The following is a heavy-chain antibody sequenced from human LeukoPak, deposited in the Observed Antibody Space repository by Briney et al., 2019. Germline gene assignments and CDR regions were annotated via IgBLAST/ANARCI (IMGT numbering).Heavy chain of an antibody. CDR2: ISSSGSTI. J-gene: IGHJ4*02. CDR1: GFTFSSYE. V-gene: IGHV3-48*03. CDR3: ARDSLSDFWSGYYAPQFDY. D-gene: IGHD3-3*01. Sequence: GGSLRLSCAASGFTFSSYEMNWVRQAPGKGLEWVSYISSSGSTIYYTYSVKGRFTISRDNAKTSLYLKMNSLRAEDTAVYYCARDSLSDFWSGYYAPQFDYWGQGTLVTVSS.